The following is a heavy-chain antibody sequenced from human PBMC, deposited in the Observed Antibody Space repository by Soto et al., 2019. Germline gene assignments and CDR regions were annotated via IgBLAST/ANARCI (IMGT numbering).Heavy chain of an antibody. CDR3: ASGGYWVYYGMDV. D-gene: IGHD2-21*02. CDR1: GFTFSSYV. CDR2: ISGSGGAT. Sequence: EVQLLESGGGLVQPGGSLRLSCAASGFTFSSYVMSWVRQAPGKGLEWVSSISGSGGATYYTDSVKGRFTISRDNSEDTLYLQMNSLRAGDTAVYYCASGGYWVYYGMDVWGQGITVTISS. V-gene: IGHV3-23*01. J-gene: IGHJ6*02.